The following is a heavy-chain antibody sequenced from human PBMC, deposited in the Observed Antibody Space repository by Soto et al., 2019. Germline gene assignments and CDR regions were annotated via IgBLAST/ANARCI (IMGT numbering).Heavy chain of an antibody. CDR1: GGTFSSYA. CDR3: TRGRDGXXXXXXYGMDV. D-gene: IGHD2-15*01. J-gene: IGHJ6*02. V-gene: IGHV1-69*12. Sequence: QVQLVQSGAEVKKPGSSVKVSCKASGGTFSSYAISWVRQAPGQGLEWMGGIIPIFGTANYAQKFQGRVTITADESTSTAYMELSSXRAEDXAVYXXTRGRDGXXXXXXYGMDVWGQGTTVTVSS. CDR2: IIPIFGTA.